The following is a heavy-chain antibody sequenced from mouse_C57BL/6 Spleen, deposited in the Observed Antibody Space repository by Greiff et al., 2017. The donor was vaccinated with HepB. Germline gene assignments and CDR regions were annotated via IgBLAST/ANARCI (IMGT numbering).Heavy chain of an antibody. CDR1: GFTFSDYY. J-gene: IGHJ4*01. Sequence: EVKLVESGGGLVQPGGSLKLSCAASGFTFSDYYMYWVRQTPEKRLEWVAYISNGGGSTYYPDTVKGRFTISRDNAKNTLYLQMSRLKSEDTAMYYCARWDYDDYAMDYWGQGTSVTVSS. V-gene: IGHV5-12*01. CDR2: ISNGGGST. CDR3: ARWDYDDYAMDY. D-gene: IGHD2-4*01.